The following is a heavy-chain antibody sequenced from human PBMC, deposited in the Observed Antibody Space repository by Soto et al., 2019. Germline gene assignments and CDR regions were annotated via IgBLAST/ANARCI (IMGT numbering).Heavy chain of an antibody. V-gene: IGHV4-4*02. D-gene: IGHD3-10*02. CDR3: ARYVNKRPAGRPNRFDP. CDR2: TYHSGTT. Sequence: SETLSLTCAVSGDSINNSHWWSWVRQTPGKGLEWIGETYHSGTTNYNPSLKTRVTISIDKSKNQFSLKMNSVTAADTAVYYCARYVNKRPAGRPNRFDPWGRGTLVTGSS. CDR1: GDSINNSHW. J-gene: IGHJ5*02.